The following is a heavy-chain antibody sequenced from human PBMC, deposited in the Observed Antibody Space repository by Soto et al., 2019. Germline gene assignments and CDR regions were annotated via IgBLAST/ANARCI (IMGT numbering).Heavy chain of an antibody. Sequence: GGPAEGTCKGSRLSFASSCMSWVRQAPGQGLEWMGWISAYSGNTGYAQKFQGRVTMTRNTSISTAYMELSSLRSEDTAVYYCARGHGFGELSNFDYWGQGTLVTVSS. CDR2: ISAYSGNT. D-gene: IGHD3-10*01. J-gene: IGHJ4*02. CDR1: RLSFASSC. CDR3: ARGHGFGELSNFDY. V-gene: IGHV1-8*02.